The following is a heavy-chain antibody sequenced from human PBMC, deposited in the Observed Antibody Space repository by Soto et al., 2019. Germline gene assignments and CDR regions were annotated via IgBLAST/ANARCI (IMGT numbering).Heavy chain of an antibody. V-gene: IGHV1-69*13. J-gene: IGHJ4*02. D-gene: IGHD3-22*01. CDR1: GGTFSSYA. CDR3: ARSRADDDSSGYYRFDY. Sequence: GASVKVSCKASGGTFSSYAISWVRQAPGQGLEWMGGIIPIFGTANYAQKFQGRVTITADESTSTAYMELSSLRSEDTAVYYCARSRADDDSSGYYRFDYWGQGTLVTVSS. CDR2: IIPIFGTA.